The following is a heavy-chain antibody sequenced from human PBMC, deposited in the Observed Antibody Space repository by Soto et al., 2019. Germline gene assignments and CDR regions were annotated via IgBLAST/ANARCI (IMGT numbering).Heavy chain of an antibody. CDR1: GYTFTSYA. V-gene: IGHV1-3*01. D-gene: IGHD3-10*01. CDR2: INAGIGNT. Sequence: ASLKVACKAVGYTFTSYAMHWVRQAPGQRLEWMGWINAGIGNTKYSQKFQGRVTMTEDTSTDTAYMELSSLRSEDTAVYYCATLTMVRGVIITLYYWGQGTLVTVSS. CDR3: ATLTMVRGVIITLYY. J-gene: IGHJ4*02.